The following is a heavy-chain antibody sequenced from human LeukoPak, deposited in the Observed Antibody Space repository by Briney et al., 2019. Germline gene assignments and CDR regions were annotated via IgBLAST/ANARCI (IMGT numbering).Heavy chain of an antibody. D-gene: IGHD6-6*01. CDR2: INPNSGGT. CDR3: AREGSSSSYNWFDP. V-gene: IGHV1-2*02. CDR1: GYTFTGYY. Sequence: ASVKVSCKASGYTFTGYYMHWVRQAPGQGLGWMGWINPNSGGTNYAQRFQGRVTMTRDTSISTAYMELSRLRSDDTAVYYCAREGSSSSYNWFDPWGQGTLVTVSS. J-gene: IGHJ5*02.